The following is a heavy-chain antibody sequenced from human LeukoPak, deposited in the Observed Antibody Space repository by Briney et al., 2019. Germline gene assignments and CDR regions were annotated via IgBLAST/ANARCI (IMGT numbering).Heavy chain of an antibody. CDR3: ARASVTYYYYYYMDV. J-gene: IGHJ6*03. Sequence: SETLSLTCTVSGDSISTSSYYWGWIRQPPGKGLEWIGSVFFSGNTYYEPSLKSRVTISVATSTNQLSLNVRSVSAADTAVYYCARASVTYYYYYYMDVWGKGTTVTVSS. CDR1: GDSISTSSYY. D-gene: IGHD4-11*01. CDR2: VFFSGNT. V-gene: IGHV4-39*07.